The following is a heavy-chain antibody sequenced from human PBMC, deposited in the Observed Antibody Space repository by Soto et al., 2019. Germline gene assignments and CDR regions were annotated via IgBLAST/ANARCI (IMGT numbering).Heavy chain of an antibody. D-gene: IGHD7-27*01. CDR3: ARGLLNRVTLTGPCAFDI. CDR2: IIPIFGTA. V-gene: IGHV1-69*13. Sequence: SVKVSCKASGGTFSSYAISWVRQAPGQGLEWMGGIIPIFGTANYAQKFQGRVTITADESTSTAYMELSSLRSEDTAVYYCARGLLNRVTLTGPCAFDIWGQGTMVTVSS. CDR1: GGTFSSYA. J-gene: IGHJ3*02.